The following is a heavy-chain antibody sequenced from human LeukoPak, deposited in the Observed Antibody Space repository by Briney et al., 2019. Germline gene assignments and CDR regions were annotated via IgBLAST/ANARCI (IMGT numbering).Heavy chain of an antibody. J-gene: IGHJ5*02. CDR3: ARDYGDYSGWFDP. V-gene: IGHV1-2*02. CDR1: GYTFTGYY. CDR2: INPNSGGT. D-gene: IGHD4-17*01. Sequence: ASVKVSCKASGYTFTGYYMHWVRQAPGQGLEWMGWINPNSGGTNYAQKFQGRVTMTTDTSTSTAYMELRSLRSDDTAVYYCARDYGDYSGWFDPWGQGTLVTVSS.